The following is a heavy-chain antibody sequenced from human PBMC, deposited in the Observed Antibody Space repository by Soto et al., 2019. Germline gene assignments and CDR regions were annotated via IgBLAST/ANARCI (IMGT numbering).Heavy chain of an antibody. D-gene: IGHD6-13*01. J-gene: IGHJ6*02. Sequence: SETLSLTCTVSVDSITTYYWSWIRQPAGKGLEWIGRIDASGNTSYNPSLNSRVTMSIDTSKKQFSLKLTSVTAADTAIYYCARYSNNWFQTEGMDVWGQGTTVTVSS. CDR3: ARYSNNWFQTEGMDV. CDR1: VDSITTYY. V-gene: IGHV4-4*07. CDR2: IDASGNT.